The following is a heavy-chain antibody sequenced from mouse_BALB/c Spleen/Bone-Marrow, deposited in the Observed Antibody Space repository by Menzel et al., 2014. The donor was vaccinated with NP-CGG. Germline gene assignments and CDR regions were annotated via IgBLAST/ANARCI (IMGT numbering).Heavy chain of an antibody. CDR3: APHYYGYAWFAY. D-gene: IGHD1-2*01. CDR2: IDPSDSET. Sequence: QVQLQQSGPQLVRPGASVKLSCKASGYSISSYWMHWVKQRPGQGLEWIGMIDPSDSETRLNQKFKDKATLTVDKSSSTAYMQLNSPTSEDSAVYYCAPHYYGYAWFAYWGQGTLVTVSA. J-gene: IGHJ3*01. CDR1: GYSISSYW. V-gene: IGHV1-59*01.